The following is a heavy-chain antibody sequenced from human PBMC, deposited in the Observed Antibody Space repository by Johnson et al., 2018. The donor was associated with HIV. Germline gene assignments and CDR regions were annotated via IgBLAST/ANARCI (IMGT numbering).Heavy chain of an antibody. Sequence: QMLLVESGGGLVQPGGSLRLSCAASGFTFSSYPMHWVRQAPGKGLEWVAVISYDGSNRYYADSVKGRFTISRDNSKNTLYLQMNSLRAEDTAVYYCARVKQQVVRVGSDAFDIWGQGTMVTVSS. V-gene: IGHV3-30*04. D-gene: IGHD6-13*01. J-gene: IGHJ3*02. CDR3: ARVKQQVVRVGSDAFDI. CDR2: ISYDGSNR. CDR1: GFTFSSYP.